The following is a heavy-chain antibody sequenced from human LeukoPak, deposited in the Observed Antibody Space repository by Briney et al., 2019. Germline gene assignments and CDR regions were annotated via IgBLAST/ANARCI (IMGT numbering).Heavy chain of an antibody. V-gene: IGHV3-23*01. CDR1: GITLSNYG. CDR3: ASTFPYCGGGSCAL. D-gene: IGHD2-15*01. CDR2: ISDSGGRT. Sequence: QPGGSLRLSCAVSGITLSNYGMSWVRQAPGKGLEWVAGISDSGGRTNYADSVKGRFTISRDSPKNTLHLQMNSLRAEDTAIYYCASTFPYCGGGSCALGGQGTLVTVSS. J-gene: IGHJ4*02.